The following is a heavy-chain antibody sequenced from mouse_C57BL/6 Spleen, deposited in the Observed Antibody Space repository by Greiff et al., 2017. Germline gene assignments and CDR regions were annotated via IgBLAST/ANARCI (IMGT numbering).Heavy chain of an antibody. J-gene: IGHJ3*01. Sequence: QVQLQQPGAELVRPGASVTLSCKASGYTFTDYEMHWVKQTPVHGLEWIGAIDPETGGTAYNQKFKGKAILTADKSSSTAYMEIRSLTSEDSAVYYCTRGGGSCYVGFAGWGQGTLVTVSA. CDR3: TRGGGSCYVGFAG. CDR1: GYTFTDYE. CDR2: IDPETGGT. D-gene: IGHD1-1*01. V-gene: IGHV1-15*01.